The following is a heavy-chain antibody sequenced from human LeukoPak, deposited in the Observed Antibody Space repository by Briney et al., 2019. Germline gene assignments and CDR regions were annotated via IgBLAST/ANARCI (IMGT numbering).Heavy chain of an antibody. CDR1: GGSISIYY. V-gene: IGHV4-59*12. CDR2: IYYSGST. Sequence: SETLSLTCTVSGGSISIYYWSWIRQPPGKGLEWIGYIYYSGSTNYNPSLKSRVTISVDTSKNQFSLKLSSVTAADTAVYYCARDRGSSWYAGFDPWGQGTLVTVSS. D-gene: IGHD6-13*01. J-gene: IGHJ5*02. CDR3: ARDRGSSWYAGFDP.